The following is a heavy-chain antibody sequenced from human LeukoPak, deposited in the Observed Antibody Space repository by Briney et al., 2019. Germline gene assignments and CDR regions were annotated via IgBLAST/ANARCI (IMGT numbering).Heavy chain of an antibody. CDR2: IGHDGTGA. J-gene: IGHJ4*02. CDR1: GFPFSNYW. V-gene: IGHV3-74*01. CDR3: ARYQQSGYESDY. Sequence: GGSLRLSCAASGFPFSNYWMHWVRQSPGKGLICVARIGHDGTGAGYADSVKGRFTISGDNAKSTLYLQMNSLRAEDTAVYYCARYQQSGYESDYWGQGTLVTVSS. D-gene: IGHD5-12*01.